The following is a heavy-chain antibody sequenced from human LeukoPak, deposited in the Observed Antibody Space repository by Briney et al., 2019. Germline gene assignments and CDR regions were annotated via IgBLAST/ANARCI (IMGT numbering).Heavy chain of an antibody. D-gene: IGHD2-15*01. CDR1: GFTFSNAW. J-gene: IGHJ6*02. CDR3: VRGYSFGPYGMDV. V-gene: IGHV3-15*05. Sequence: GGSLRLSCAASGFTFSNAWMTWVRQAPGRGLEWVGRIKSKSDYGTTDYAAPVKGRFTISRDNSKNTLYLQMSSLRAEDTAVYFCVRGYSFGPYGMDVWGQGTTVTVSS. CDR2: IKSKSDYGTT.